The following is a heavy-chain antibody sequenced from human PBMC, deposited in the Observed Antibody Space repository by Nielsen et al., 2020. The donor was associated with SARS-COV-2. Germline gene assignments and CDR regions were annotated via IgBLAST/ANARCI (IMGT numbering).Heavy chain of an antibody. Sequence: GESLKISCKGSGYSFTSHWITWVRQMPGKGLEWMGRIDPSDSYVDYSPSFQGHVAISADKSISTAYLQWSSLKASDTAMYYCARYASEYYYYYYMDVWGTGTTVTVPS. CDR3: ARYASEYYYYYYMDV. V-gene: IGHV5-10-1*01. CDR2: IDPSDSYV. CDR1: GYSFTSHW. D-gene: IGHD2-2*01. J-gene: IGHJ6*03.